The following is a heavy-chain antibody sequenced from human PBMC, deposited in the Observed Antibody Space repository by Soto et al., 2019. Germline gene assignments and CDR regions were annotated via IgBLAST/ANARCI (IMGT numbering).Heavy chain of an antibody. CDR3: ARRLSAFDV. Sequence: QVQLVQSGAEVRKPGASVKVSCKTSGYTFLNYAIHWVRQAPGQGLEWMGWVNPSNGNTKYSENFQVRLSLTRDTSANTTYMELSSLRSEDTAVYYCARRLSAFDVWGQGTTVAVSS. V-gene: IGHV1-3*01. CDR1: GYTFLNYA. CDR2: VNPSNGNT. J-gene: IGHJ3*01.